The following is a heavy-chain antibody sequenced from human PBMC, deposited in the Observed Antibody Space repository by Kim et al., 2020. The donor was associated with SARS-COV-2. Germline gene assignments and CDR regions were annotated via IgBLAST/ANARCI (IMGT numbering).Heavy chain of an antibody. D-gene: IGHD2-2*01. J-gene: IGHJ5*02. Sequence: DSGKGRFTISRDNSKNTVYLQMNSLRAEDTAVYHCAKGSSNVCYRNWFDPWGQGTLVTVSS. CDR3: AKGSSNVCYRNWFDP. V-gene: IGHV3-23*01.